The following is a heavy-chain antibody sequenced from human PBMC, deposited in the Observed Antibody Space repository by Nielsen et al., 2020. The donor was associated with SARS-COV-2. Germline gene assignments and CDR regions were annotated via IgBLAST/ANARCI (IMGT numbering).Heavy chain of an antibody. V-gene: IGHV4-39*07. CDR3: ARIKWYEDAFDI. CDR2: IYYSGST. J-gene: IGHJ3*02. Sequence: SETLSLTCTVSGGSISSSSYYWGWIRQPPGKGLEWIGSIYYSGSTYYNPSLKSRVTISVDTSKNQFSLKLSSVTAADTAVYYCARIKWYEDAFDIWGQGTMVTVSS. D-gene: IGHD5-12*01. CDR1: GGSISSSSYY.